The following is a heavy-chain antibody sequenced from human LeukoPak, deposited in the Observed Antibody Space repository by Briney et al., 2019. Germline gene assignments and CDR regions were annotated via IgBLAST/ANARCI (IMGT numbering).Heavy chain of an antibody. V-gene: IGHV3-23*01. CDR3: AKTKGYPYYFDY. Sequence: PGGSLRLSCAASGFTFSSYSMNWVRQAPGKGLEWVSAISGSGGSTYYADSVKGRFTIPRDNSKNTLYLQMNSLRAEDTAVYYCAKTKGYPYYFDYWGQGTLVTVSS. CDR2: ISGSGGST. D-gene: IGHD6-13*01. J-gene: IGHJ4*02. CDR1: GFTFSSYS.